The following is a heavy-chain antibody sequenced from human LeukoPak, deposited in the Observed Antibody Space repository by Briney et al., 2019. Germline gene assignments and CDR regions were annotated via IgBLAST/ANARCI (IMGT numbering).Heavy chain of an antibody. CDR3: TRLSLDAV. Sequence: GGSLTLSCAASGFTFSGFDMHWVRQASGKGLEWVGRIRSKANNYATAFAASVKGRFTISREDLKKTVYLQMNSLKTEDTAVYYCTRLSLDAVWGQGTLVTVSS. J-gene: IGHJ4*02. D-gene: IGHD5-18*01. CDR1: GFTFSGFD. V-gene: IGHV3-73*01. CDR2: IRSKANNYAT.